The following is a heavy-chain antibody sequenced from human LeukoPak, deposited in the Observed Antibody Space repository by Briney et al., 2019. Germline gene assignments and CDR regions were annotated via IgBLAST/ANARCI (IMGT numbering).Heavy chain of an antibody. V-gene: IGHV1-46*01. CDR1: GYTFTSYY. J-gene: IGHJ4*02. D-gene: IGHD5-12*01. CDR2: INPSGGST. CDR3: ARDQGTGGYDVPFDTHFDY. Sequence: ASVKVSCKASGYTFTSYYMHWVRQAPGQGLEWMGIINPSGGSTSYAQKFQGRVTMTRDMSTSTVYMELSSLRSEDTAVYYCARDQGTGGYDVPFDTHFDYWGRGTLVTVSS.